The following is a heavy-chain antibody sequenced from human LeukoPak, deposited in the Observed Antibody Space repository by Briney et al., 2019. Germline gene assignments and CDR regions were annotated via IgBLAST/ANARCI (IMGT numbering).Heavy chain of an antibody. V-gene: IGHV4-59*01. CDR2: IYYSGST. J-gene: IGHJ4*02. D-gene: IGHD3-16*01. Sequence: SETLSLTRTVSGGSISSYYWSWIRQPPGKGLEWIGYIYYSGSTNYNPSLKSRVTISVDTSKNQFSLKLSSVTAADTAVYYCARGWDGGYYFDYWGQGTLVTVSS. CDR3: ARGWDGGYYFDY. CDR1: GGSISSYY.